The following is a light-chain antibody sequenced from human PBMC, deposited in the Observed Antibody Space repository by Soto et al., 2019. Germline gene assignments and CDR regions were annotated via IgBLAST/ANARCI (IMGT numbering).Light chain of an antibody. J-gene: IGKJ1*01. CDR1: QSVSSSY. V-gene: IGKV3-20*01. Sequence: PGERATLSCRASQSVSSSYLAWYQQKPGQAPRLLIYGASSRATGIPDRFSGSGSGTDFTLTISRLEPEDFAVYYCQQYGTSPGTFGQGTKVDIK. CDR3: QQYGTSPGT. CDR2: GAS.